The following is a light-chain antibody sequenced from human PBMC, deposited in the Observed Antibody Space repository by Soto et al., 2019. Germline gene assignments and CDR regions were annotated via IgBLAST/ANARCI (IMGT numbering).Light chain of an antibody. J-gene: IGLJ1*01. CDR3: SSYTSSNTYV. V-gene: IGLV2-18*02. CDR2: EVN. Sequence: QAALTQPPSGSGSPGQSVAISCTGTSSDVGSYNRVAWYQQPPGTAPKLMISEVNNRPSGVLDRFSGSKSGSTASLTISGLQAEDEADYYCSSYTSSNTYVFGTGTKVTVL. CDR1: SSDVGSYNR.